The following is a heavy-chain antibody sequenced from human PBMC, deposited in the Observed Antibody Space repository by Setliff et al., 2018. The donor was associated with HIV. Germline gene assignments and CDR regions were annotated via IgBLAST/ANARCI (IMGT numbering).Heavy chain of an antibody. J-gene: IGHJ3*02. D-gene: IGHD2-8*01. CDR3: ARPTTGLGGGAAFDI. Sequence: VSGGSVDSRHYYWGWIRQPPGKGLEWIGNILYGGTTYYTPSLKSRVSISVDTSRNQFSLRLNSVTAADTAVYYCARPTTGLGGGAAFDIWGQGTMVTVSS. CDR1: GGSVDSRHYY. CDR2: ILYGGTT. V-gene: IGHV4-39*01.